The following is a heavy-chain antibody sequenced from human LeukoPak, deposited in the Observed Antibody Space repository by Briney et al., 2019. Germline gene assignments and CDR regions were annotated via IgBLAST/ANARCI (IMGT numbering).Heavy chain of an antibody. Sequence: GGSLRLSCAASGFSFSSYGMHWVRQAPGKGLEWVAVIWYDGTNKYYADSVKGQFTISRDNSKNTLYLQMNSLRAEDMAVYYCARDQRGFSYSKYYFDYWGQGTLVTVSS. J-gene: IGHJ4*02. D-gene: IGHD5-18*01. V-gene: IGHV3-33*01. CDR2: IWYDGTNK. CDR3: ARDQRGFSYSKYYFDY. CDR1: GFSFSSYG.